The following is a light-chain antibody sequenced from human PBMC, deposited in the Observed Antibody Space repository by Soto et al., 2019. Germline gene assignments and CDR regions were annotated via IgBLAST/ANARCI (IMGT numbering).Light chain of an antibody. CDR3: QTWGTGIWV. Sequence: QSVLTQSPSASASLGASVKLTCTLSSGHSSYAIAWHQQQPEKGPRYLMKLNSDGSHSKADGIPDRFSGSSSGAERYLTISSLQSEDEADYYCQTWGTGIWVFGGGTKLTVL. CDR1: SGHSSYA. V-gene: IGLV4-69*01. CDR2: LNSDGSH. J-gene: IGLJ3*02.